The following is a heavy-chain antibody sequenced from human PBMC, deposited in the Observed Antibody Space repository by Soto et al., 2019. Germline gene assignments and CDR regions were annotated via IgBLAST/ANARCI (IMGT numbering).Heavy chain of an antibody. J-gene: IGHJ5*02. D-gene: IGHD3-9*01. CDR1: GFTFSSYA. V-gene: IGHV3-23*01. CDR3: AKDGNPIPLLPGYYRLGWFEP. Sequence: GGSLRLSCAASGFTFSSYAMSWVRQAPGKGLEWVSAISGSGGSTYYADSVKGRFTISRDNSKNTLYLQMNSLRAEDTAVYYCAKDGNPIPLLPGYYRLGWFEPWGQGTLVTGYS. CDR2: ISGSGGST.